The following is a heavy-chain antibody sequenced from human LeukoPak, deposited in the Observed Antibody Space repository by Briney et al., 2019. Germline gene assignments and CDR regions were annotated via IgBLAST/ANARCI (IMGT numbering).Heavy chain of an antibody. CDR1: GGSISSGGYY. J-gene: IGHJ5*02. Sequence: ETLSLTCTVSGGSISSGGYYWSWVRQAPGKGLEWVSGISGSGGSTYYTDSVKGRFTISRDNSKNTLYLQMNSLRAEDTAVYYCAKGNDDTGTYYLNWFDPWGQGTLVTVSS. CDR2: ISGSGGST. V-gene: IGHV3-23*01. CDR3: AKGNDDTGTYYLNWFDP. D-gene: IGHD3-22*01.